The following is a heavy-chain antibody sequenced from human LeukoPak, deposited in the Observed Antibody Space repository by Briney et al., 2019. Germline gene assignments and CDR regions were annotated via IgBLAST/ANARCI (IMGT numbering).Heavy chain of an antibody. J-gene: IGHJ4*02. V-gene: IGHV3-23*01. D-gene: IGHD3-10*01. CDR2: ISGSGGST. Sequence: GGSLRLSCAASGFTFSSYAMSWVRQAPGKGLEWVSAISGSGGSTYYADSVKGRFTISRDNSKNTLYLQMNSLRAEDTAVYYCAKDLSITMVRGDRGYFDYWGQGTLVTVSS. CDR3: AKDLSITMVRGDRGYFDY. CDR1: GFTFSSYA.